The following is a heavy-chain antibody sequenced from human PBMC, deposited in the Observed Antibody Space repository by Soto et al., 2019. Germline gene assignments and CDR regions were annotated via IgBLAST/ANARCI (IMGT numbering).Heavy chain of an antibody. CDR3: ASTRVLRFLEWPVWFDP. V-gene: IGHV3-7*01. CDR2: IKQDGSEK. CDR1: GFTFSSYW. D-gene: IGHD3-3*01. J-gene: IGHJ5*02. Sequence: GGSLRLSCAASGFTFSSYWMSWVRQAPGKGLEWVANIKQDGSEKYYVDSVKGRFTISRDNAKNSLYLQMNSLRAEDTAVYYCASTRVLRFLEWPVWFDPWGQGTLVTVSS.